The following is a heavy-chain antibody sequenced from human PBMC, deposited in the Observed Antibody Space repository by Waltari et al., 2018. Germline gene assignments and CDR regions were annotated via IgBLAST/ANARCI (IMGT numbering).Heavy chain of an antibody. CDR3: ALDTGALWMDV. CDR1: EYTFTSSY. CDR2: INPMGGST. D-gene: IGHD2-21*01. J-gene: IGHJ6*02. V-gene: IGHV1-46*01. Sequence: QVQLVQSGAEVKKPGASVKISCKTSEYTFTSSYIHWVRQAPGQGLEGMGRINPMGGSTIYAQKFQGRVTMTRDTSTSTVYMELSSLRSDDTAVYYCALDTGALWMDVWGQGTTVTVSS.